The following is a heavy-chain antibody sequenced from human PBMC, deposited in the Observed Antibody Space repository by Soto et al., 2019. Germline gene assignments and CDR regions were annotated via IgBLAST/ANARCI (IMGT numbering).Heavy chain of an antibody. D-gene: IGHD7-27*01. CDR2: IIPIFGTA. Sequence: GASVKLSCKASGGTFSSYAINWVRQAPGQGLEWMGGIIPIFGTANYAQKFQGRVTITADESTSTAYMELSSLRSEDTAVYYCARDFRLGSPTLYNCLDSWGQGTLVTVSS. V-gene: IGHV1-69*13. CDR1: GGTFSSYA. J-gene: IGHJ5*01. CDR3: ARDFRLGSPTLYNCLDS.